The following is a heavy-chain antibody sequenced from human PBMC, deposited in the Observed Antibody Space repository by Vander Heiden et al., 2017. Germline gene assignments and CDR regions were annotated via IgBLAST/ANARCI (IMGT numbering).Heavy chain of an antibody. J-gene: IGHJ4*02. Sequence: EVQLVESGGGLVKPGGSLRLSCAASGFTFSSYSLNWVRQAPGKGLEWVSSISSSSSYIYYADSVKGRFTISRDNAKNSLYLQMNSLRAEDTAVYYCARDPGAGYGYWGQGTLVTVSS. D-gene: IGHD6-13*01. CDR3: ARDPGAGYGY. CDR1: GFTFSSYS. CDR2: ISSSSSYI. V-gene: IGHV3-21*01.